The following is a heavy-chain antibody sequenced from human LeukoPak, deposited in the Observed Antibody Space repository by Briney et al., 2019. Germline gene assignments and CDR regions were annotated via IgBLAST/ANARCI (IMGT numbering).Heavy chain of an antibody. Sequence: PSETLSLTCTVSGGSISSYYFSWIRQPPGKGLEWIGYIHYSGSTNYNPSLKSRVTISVDTSKNQFSLKLSSVTAADTAVYYCETTLGNVLSGYYSDVLPWIRAFDIWGQGTMVTVSS. V-gene: IGHV4-59*12. J-gene: IGHJ3*02. D-gene: IGHD3-22*01. CDR1: GGSISSYY. CDR3: ETTLGNVLSGYYSDVLPWIRAFDI. CDR2: IHYSGST.